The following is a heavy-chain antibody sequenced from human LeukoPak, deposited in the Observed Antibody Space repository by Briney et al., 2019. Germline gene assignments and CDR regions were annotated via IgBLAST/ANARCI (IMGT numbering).Heavy chain of an antibody. CDR1: GGSISSSSYY. J-gene: IGHJ4*02. D-gene: IGHD3-3*01. V-gene: IGHV4-39*01. CDR2: IYYSGST. Sequence: SETLSLTCTVSGGSISSSSYYWGWIRQPPGKGLEWIGSIYYSGSTYYNPSLKSRVTISVDTSKNQFSLKLSSVTAADTAVYYCARGRFLEWLSPAHFDYWGQGTLVTVSS. CDR3: ARGRFLEWLSPAHFDY.